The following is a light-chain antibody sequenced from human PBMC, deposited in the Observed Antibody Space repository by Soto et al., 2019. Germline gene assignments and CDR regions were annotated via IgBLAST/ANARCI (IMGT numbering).Light chain of an antibody. V-gene: IGKV3-20*01. J-gene: IGKJ1*01. Sequence: EIVMTQSPATLSVSPGERATLSCRASQSISSNLAWYQQKLGQAPRLLIYGASNRATGIPDRFSGSGSGTDFTLTISRLEPEDFAVYYCQQYGSSPPGGTFGQGTKVDIK. CDR3: QQYGSSPPGGT. CDR1: QSISSN. CDR2: GAS.